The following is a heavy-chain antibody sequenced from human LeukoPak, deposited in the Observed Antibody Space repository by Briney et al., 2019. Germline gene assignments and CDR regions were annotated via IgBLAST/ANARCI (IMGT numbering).Heavy chain of an antibody. D-gene: IGHD6-13*01. CDR2: INPNSGGT. CDR3: ARVTWTIAAAGRGAFDI. CDR1: GYTFTGYY. J-gene: IGHJ3*02. Sequence: GASVKVSCKASGYTFTGYYMHWVRQAPGQGLEWMGWINPNSGGTNYAQKFQGRVTMTRDTSISTAYMELSRLRSDDTAVYYCARVTWTIAAAGRGAFDIWGQGTMVTVSS. V-gene: IGHV1-2*02.